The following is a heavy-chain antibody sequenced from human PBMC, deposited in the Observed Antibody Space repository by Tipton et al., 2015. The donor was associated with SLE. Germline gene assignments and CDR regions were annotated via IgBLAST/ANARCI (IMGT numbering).Heavy chain of an antibody. CDR3: ARMGDRWYFDL. D-gene: IGHD3-16*01. V-gene: IGHV4-31*02. J-gene: IGHJ2*01. CDR2: IYFSGRT. CDR1: GGSISSGGHY. Sequence: LRLSCTVSGGSISSGGHYWTWIRQHPGKGLEFIAFIYFSGRTYYSPSHKSRVTISVDTSENQFSLKLSSVTAADTAVYYCARMGDRWYFDLWGRGTLLTVSS.